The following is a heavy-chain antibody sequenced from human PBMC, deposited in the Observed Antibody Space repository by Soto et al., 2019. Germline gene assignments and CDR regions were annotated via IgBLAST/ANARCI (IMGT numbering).Heavy chain of an antibody. CDR3: ARASLNYYDSSGYYYGSF. CDR1: GFTFSSYS. V-gene: IGHV3-21*01. CDR2: ISSSSSYI. J-gene: IGHJ4*02. Sequence: PWGSLRLSCAASGFTFSSYSINWFRQPPVKGLEWVSSISSSSSYIYYADSVKGRFTISRDNAKNSLYLQMNSLRAEDTAVYYCARASLNYYDSSGYYYGSFWGQGTLVTVSS. D-gene: IGHD3-22*01.